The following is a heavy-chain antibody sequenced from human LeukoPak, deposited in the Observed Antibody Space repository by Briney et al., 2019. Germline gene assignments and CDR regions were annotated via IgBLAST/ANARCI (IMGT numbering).Heavy chain of an antibody. CDR1: GFTFSSYG. V-gene: IGHV3-23*01. J-gene: IGHJ5*02. Sequence: PGRSLRLSCAASGFTFSSYGMNWVRQAPGKGLEWVSGISGSGGSTYYADSAKGRFTISRDNSKNTLYLQMNSLRAEDTAAYYCAKAVMSALSTYYYGSGKDGWFDPWGQGTLVTVSS. CDR3: AKAVMSALSTYYYGSGKDGWFDP. D-gene: IGHD3-10*01. CDR2: ISGSGGST.